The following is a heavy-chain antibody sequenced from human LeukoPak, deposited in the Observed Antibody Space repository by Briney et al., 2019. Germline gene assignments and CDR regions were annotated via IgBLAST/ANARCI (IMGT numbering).Heavy chain of an antibody. CDR2: MNPNSGNT. J-gene: IGHJ3*02. V-gene: IGHV1-8*01. CDR3: ASPVVGFNYGSSGYSDAFDI. Sequence: ASVKVSCKASGYTFTSYDINWVGQATGQGLEWRGWMNPNSGNTGYAQKFQGRVTLTRNTPKNTDYMELSSLRSEDTAVYYCASPVVGFNYGSSGYSDAFDIWGQGTMVTVSS. CDR1: GYTFTSYD. D-gene: IGHD3-22*01.